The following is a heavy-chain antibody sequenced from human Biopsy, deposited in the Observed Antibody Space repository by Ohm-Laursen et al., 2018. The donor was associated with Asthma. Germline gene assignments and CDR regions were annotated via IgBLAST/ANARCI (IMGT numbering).Heavy chain of an antibody. V-gene: IGHV4-59*07. CDR2: VSHTGST. Sequence: SDTLSLTCTVSGGSIRSHDWTWTRLPPGKGLEYIGDVSHTGSTNYNPSLKSRVTMSLDTSKNQFSLRLTSVTPADTAVYYCARLADCSGGACYSYGWFDPWGQGTLVTVSS. CDR1: GGSIRSHD. CDR3: ARLADCSGGACYSYGWFDP. J-gene: IGHJ5*02. D-gene: IGHD2-15*01.